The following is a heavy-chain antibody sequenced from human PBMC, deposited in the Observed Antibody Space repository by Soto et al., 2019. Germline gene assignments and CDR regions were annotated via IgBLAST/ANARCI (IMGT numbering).Heavy chain of an antibody. J-gene: IGHJ5*02. CDR2: ISSSSSTI. Sequence: GGSLRLSCAASVFTFSSYSMNWVRQAPGKGLEWVSYISSSSSTIYYADSVKGRFTISRDNAKNSLYLQMNSLRDEDTAVYYCAREAGTWHLPLNWFDPWGQGTLVTVSS. CDR1: VFTFSSYS. CDR3: AREAGTWHLPLNWFDP. D-gene: IGHD6-19*01. V-gene: IGHV3-48*02.